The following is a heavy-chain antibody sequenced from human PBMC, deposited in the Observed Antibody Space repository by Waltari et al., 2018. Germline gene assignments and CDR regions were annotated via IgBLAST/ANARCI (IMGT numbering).Heavy chain of an antibody. D-gene: IGHD3-16*01. CDR1: GXTFSSYX. Sequence: EVQLVESXGGLVQPGGSLRLSCXASGXTFSSYXMSWVRQAPGKGLEWVSAISGSGGSXYYADSVKGRFTXSRXNSXXXLXLQMNSLXXXDTAXYYCAKDEAXXYYGMDVXGQGTTVTVXS. CDR2: ISGSGGSX. V-gene: IGHV3-23*04. J-gene: IGHJ6*02. CDR3: AKDEAXXYYGMDV.